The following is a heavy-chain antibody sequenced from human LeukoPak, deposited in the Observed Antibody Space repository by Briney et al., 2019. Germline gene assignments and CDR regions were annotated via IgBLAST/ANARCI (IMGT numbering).Heavy chain of an antibody. CDR1: GGSISTYY. J-gene: IGHJ3*02. CDR3: ARDYEPANAFDI. CDR2: IYTSGST. Sequence: SETLSLTCTVSGGSISTYYWSWIRQPPGKGLEWIGRIYTSGSTNYNPSLKSRVTMSVDTSKNQFSLKLSSVTAADTAVYYCARDYEPANAFDIWGQGTMVTVSS. D-gene: IGHD2-15*01. V-gene: IGHV4-4*07.